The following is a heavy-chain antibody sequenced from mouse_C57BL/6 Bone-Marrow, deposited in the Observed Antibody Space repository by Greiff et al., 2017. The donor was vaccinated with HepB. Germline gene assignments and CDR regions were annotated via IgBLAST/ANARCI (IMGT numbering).Heavy chain of an antibody. CDR3: ARDRANFAY. CDR2: ISDGGSYT. D-gene: IGHD3-1*01. V-gene: IGHV5-4*01. J-gene: IGHJ3*01. Sequence: EVQLQESGGGLVKPGGSLKLSCAASGFTFSSYAMSWVRQTPEKRLEWVATISDGGSYTYYPDNVKGRFTISRDNAKNNLYLQMSHLKSEDTAMYHCARDRANFAYWGQGTLVTVSA. CDR1: GFTFSSYA.